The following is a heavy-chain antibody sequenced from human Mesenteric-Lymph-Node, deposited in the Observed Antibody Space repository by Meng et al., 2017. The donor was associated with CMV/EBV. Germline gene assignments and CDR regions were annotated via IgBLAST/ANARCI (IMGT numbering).Heavy chain of an antibody. CDR3: ARGLGCTSTSCHKALDY. V-gene: IGHV4-39*07. D-gene: IGHD2-2*02. CDR2: VYYSGST. J-gene: IGHJ4*02. CDR1: DGSISSSDYY. Sequence: SETLSLTCTVSDGSISSSDYYWAWIRQPPGKGLEWIGNVYYSGSTYYSPSLKSRVTISLDTSNNQFSLKLTSVTAADTAVYYCARGLGCTSTSCHKALDYWGQGTLVTVSS.